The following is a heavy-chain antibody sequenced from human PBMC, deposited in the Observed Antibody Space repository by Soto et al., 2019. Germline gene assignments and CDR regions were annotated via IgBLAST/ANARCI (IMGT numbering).Heavy chain of an antibody. D-gene: IGHD3-22*01. V-gene: IGHV3-23*01. CDR3: AKDSYTYYYDSSGPQVFDY. CDR2: ISGSGGST. CDR1: GFTFSSYS. Sequence: GGSLRLSCAASGFTFSSYSMNWVRQAPGKGLEWVSAISGSGGSTYYADSVKGRFTISRDNSKNTLYLQMNSLRAEDTAVYYSAKDSYTYYYDSSGPQVFDYWGQGTLVTVSS. J-gene: IGHJ4*02.